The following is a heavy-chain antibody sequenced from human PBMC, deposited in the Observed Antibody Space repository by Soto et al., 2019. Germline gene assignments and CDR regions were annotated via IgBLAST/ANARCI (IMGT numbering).Heavy chain of an antibody. CDR3: ARLRSEDGAFDI. Sequence: GQALKIPCKRSGDSVTSYWSGWVRQMPGKGLEWMGIIYPGDSDTRYSPSFQGQVTISADKSISTAYLQWSSLKASDTAMYYCARLRSEDGAFDIWGQGTMV. V-gene: IGHV5-51*01. CDR1: GDSVTSYW. CDR2: IYPGDSDT. J-gene: IGHJ3*02. D-gene: IGHD3-10*01.